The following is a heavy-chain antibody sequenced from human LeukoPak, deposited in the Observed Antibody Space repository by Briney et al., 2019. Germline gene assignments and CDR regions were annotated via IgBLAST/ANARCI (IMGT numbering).Heavy chain of an antibody. J-gene: IGHJ4*02. V-gene: IGHV3-7*01. CDR2: INQDGSEK. CDR1: EFTFSAYW. D-gene: IGHD3-16*01. CDR3: ATYEVLGY. Sequence: GGSLRLSCVVSEFTFSAYWMSWARQPPEKGPEWVANINQDGSEKYYLDSVKGRFTISRDNAKNSLYLQMNSLRVEDTAVYYCATYEVLGYWGQGTLVTVSS.